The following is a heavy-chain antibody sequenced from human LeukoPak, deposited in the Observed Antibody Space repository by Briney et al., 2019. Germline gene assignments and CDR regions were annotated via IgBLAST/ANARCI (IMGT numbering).Heavy chain of an antibody. J-gene: IGHJ4*02. Sequence: GGSLRLSCAASGFTFISYSMNWVRQAPGKGLEWVSYMSSSAKYIFYADSVKGRFTISRDDANNSVYLQMNSLRAEDTAVYYCARDSAARGRYSVAGPFDFWGQGSLVTVSS. V-gene: IGHV3-21*01. CDR1: GFTFISYS. CDR2: MSSSAKYI. D-gene: IGHD6-19*01. CDR3: ARDSAARGRYSVAGPFDF.